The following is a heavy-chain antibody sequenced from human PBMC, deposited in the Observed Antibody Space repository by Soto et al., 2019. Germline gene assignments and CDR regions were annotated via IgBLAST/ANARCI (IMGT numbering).Heavy chain of an antibody. J-gene: IGHJ4*02. D-gene: IGHD3-3*01. CDR3: AKVAAPHTTFGVVPEYLDY. CDR2: ISGSGGGS. V-gene: IGHV3-23*01. Sequence: GGSLRLSCAASGFTFSSHAMSWVRQAPGKGLQWVSGISGSGGGSYSADSVKGRFTISRDNSKNTLYLQMNSLRAEDTAVYYCAKVAAPHTTFGVVPEYLDYWGQGTLVTVSS. CDR1: GFTFSSHA.